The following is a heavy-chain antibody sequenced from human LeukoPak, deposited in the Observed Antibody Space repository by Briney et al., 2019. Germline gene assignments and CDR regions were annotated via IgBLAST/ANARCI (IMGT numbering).Heavy chain of an antibody. D-gene: IGHD2-2*01. CDR3: AGYCSSTSCYPRGAFDI. J-gene: IGHJ3*02. V-gene: IGHV4-59*01. Sequence: SETLSLTCTVSGGSISSYYWSWIRQPPGKGLEWIGYIYYSGSTNYNPSLKSRVTISVDTSKNQFSLKLSSVTAADTAVYYCAGYCSSTSCYPRGAFDIWGQRTMVTVSS. CDR1: GGSISSYY. CDR2: IYYSGST.